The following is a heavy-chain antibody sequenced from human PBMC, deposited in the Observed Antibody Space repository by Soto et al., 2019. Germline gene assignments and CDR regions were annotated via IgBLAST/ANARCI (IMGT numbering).Heavy chain of an antibody. Sequence: SVKVSCKASGGTFSSYAISWVRQAPGQGLEWMGGIIPIFGTANYAQKFQGRVTITADESTSTAYMELSSLRSEDTAVYYCARGQGYYYYYGMDVWGQGPTVTVSS. J-gene: IGHJ6*02. V-gene: IGHV1-69*13. CDR3: ARGQGYYYYYGMDV. CDR1: GGTFSSYA. CDR2: IIPIFGTA.